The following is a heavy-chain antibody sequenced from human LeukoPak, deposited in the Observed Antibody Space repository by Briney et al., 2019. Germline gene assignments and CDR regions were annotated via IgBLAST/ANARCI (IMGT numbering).Heavy chain of an antibody. CDR2: ISSDGSNK. V-gene: IGHV3-30-3*01. CDR3: ARCRENDFWSGSPVDY. J-gene: IGHJ4*02. D-gene: IGHD3-3*01. Sequence: GGSLRLSCAASGFFFSSYCMHWVRQAPGKGLEWLAVISSDGSNKYYAVSVKGRFTISRDNSKTTLFVQMNSLRVEDTAVYYCARCRENDFWSGSPVDYWGQGTLVTVSS. CDR1: GFFFSSYC.